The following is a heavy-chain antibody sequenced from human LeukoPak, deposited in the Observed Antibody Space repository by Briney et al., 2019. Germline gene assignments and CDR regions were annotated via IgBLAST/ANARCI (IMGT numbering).Heavy chain of an antibody. Sequence: GGSLRLSCAASGFTFSNAWMSWVRQAPGKGLEWVGRIKSKTDGGTTDCAAPVKGRFTISRDDSKNTLYLQMNSLKTEDTAVYYCTTDSTTYYYDSSGYYYNYWGQGTLVTVSS. CDR3: TTDSTTYYYDSSGYYYNY. V-gene: IGHV3-15*01. CDR1: GFTFSNAW. D-gene: IGHD3-22*01. J-gene: IGHJ4*02. CDR2: IKSKTDGGTT.